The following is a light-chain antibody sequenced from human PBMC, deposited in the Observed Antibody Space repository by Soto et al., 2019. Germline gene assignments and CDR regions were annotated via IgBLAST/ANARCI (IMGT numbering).Light chain of an antibody. CDR1: SSDLGSYNY. Sequence: QSALTQPASVSGSPGQSITISCTGTSSDLGSYNYVSWFQQHPGKAPKLMIYEVSNRPSGVSNRFSGSKSGNTASLTVSGLQTEDEADYYCCSFTNSNTWVXGTGTRAPS. CDR2: EVS. J-gene: IGLJ1*01. V-gene: IGLV2-14*01. CDR3: CSFTNSNTWV.